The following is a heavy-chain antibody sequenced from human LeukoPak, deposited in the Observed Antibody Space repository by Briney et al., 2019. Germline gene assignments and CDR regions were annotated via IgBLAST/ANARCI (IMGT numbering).Heavy chain of an antibody. V-gene: IGHV3-21*01. CDR3: ARDCYSNYVGGCGD. D-gene: IGHD4-11*01. Sequence: PGGSLRLSCAAYGCTLSSYSMNWVRQAPGKGLEWVSAISSSSSYIYYADSVQGRFTISRDNAKNSLYLQMNSLRAEDTAVYYCARDCYSNYVGGCGDWGQGTLVTVSS. CDR2: ISSSSSYI. J-gene: IGHJ4*02. CDR1: GCTLSSYS.